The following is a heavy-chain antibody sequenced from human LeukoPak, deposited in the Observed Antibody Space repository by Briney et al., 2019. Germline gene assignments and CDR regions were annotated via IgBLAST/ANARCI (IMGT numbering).Heavy chain of an antibody. V-gene: IGHV4-38-2*02. CDR1: GYYISSGYY. D-gene: IGHD3-9*01. CDR3: TRVYDILTGYYASPFDY. J-gene: IGHJ4*02. CDR2: IYYNGST. Sequence: SETLSLTCTVSGYYISSGYYWGWIRQPPGKGLEWIGSIYYNGSTYYNPSLKSRVTISVDTSKNQFSLKLSSVTAADTAVYYCTRVYDILTGYYASPFDYWGQGTLVTVSS.